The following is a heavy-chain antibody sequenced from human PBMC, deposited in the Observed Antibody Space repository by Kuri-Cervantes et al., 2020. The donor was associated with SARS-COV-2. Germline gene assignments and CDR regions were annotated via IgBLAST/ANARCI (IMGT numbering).Heavy chain of an antibody. CDR2: ISGSGGST. D-gene: IGHD1-26*01. Sequence: ETLSLTCAASGFTFSRYAMSWVRQAPGKGLEWVSAISGSGGSTYYADSVKGRFTISRDNSKNTLYLQMNSLRAEDTAVYYCAKGVRGSADYFDYWGQGTLVTVSS. CDR1: GFTFSRYA. V-gene: IGHV3-23*01. CDR3: AKGVRGSADYFDY. J-gene: IGHJ4*02.